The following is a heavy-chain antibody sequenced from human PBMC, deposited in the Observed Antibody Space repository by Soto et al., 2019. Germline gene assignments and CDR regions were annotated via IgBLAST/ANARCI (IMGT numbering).Heavy chain of an antibody. CDR1: GGSISSDIHY. J-gene: IGHJ3*02. CDR3: ARHTDCGSGSSCLGSDNMDTDAFDI. D-gene: IGHD3-10*01. V-gene: IGHV4-39*01. CDR2: IYYSGNI. Sequence: ETLSLTCTVSGGSISSDIHYWGWIRQPPGKGLEWIGTIYYSGNIYNNPSLRSRVTISMDTSKNQFSLRLTSVTAADMAVYYCARHTDCGSGSSCLGSDNMDTDAFDIWGQGTMVTVSS.